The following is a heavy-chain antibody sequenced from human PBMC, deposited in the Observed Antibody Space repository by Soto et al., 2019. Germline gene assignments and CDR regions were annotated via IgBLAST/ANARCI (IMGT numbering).Heavy chain of an antibody. CDR3: AVNAGIVYASRLQPYGMDF. J-gene: IGHJ6*02. CDR1: GGTFSSYA. CDR2: IIPIFGTA. V-gene: IGHV1-69*01. Sequence: QVQLVQSGAEVKKPGSSVKFSCKASGGTFSSYAISWVRQAPGQGLEWMGGIIPIFGTAHFAQKFQGRVTITADESTSTAYMELSSMRSEDTAVYYCAVNAGIVYASRLQPYGMDFWGQGTTVTVSS. D-gene: IGHD2-8*01.